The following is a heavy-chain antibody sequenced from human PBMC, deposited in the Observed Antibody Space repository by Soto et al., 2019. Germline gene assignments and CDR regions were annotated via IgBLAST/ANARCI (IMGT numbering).Heavy chain of an antibody. D-gene: IGHD3-10*01. CDR3: ANSRVSMVRGLIIIPNY. CDR2: ISGHGDAT. J-gene: IGHJ4*02. V-gene: IGHV3-23*01. CDR1: GFPFTGYA. Sequence: EVHLLESGGGLVQPGGSLRLSCAASGFPFTGYAMSWVRQAPGKGLEWVSAISGHGDATFYADSVKGRFTISRDNSKNTLYLHMNSLRAEDTALYYCANSRVSMVRGLIIIPNYGGQGTLVTVSS.